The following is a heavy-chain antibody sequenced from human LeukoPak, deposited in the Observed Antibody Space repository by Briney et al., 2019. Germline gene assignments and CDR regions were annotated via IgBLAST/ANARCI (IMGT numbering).Heavy chain of an antibody. Sequence: GGTLTISCTASGYSFTNYWIAWVRQMPGAGLEWMGTIYPGDSDARYSPAFQGQFTLSVDRSTTTAYLQWPSLKASDTAMYYCARPYSTGIRDAYDMWGQGTMVIVSS. V-gene: IGHV5-51*01. J-gene: IGHJ3*02. CDR1: GYSFTNYW. D-gene: IGHD2/OR15-2a*01. CDR2: IYPGDSDA. CDR3: ARPYSTGIRDAYDM.